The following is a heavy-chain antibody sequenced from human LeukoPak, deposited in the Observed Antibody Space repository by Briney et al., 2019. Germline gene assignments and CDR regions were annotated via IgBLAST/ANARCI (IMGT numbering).Heavy chain of an antibody. CDR2: MNPNSGNT. CDR3: ARVSLGYCSGGTCYFQDH. D-gene: IGHD2-15*01. Sequence: ASVTVSCKASGYTFTNYDINWVRRATGQGLERMGWMNPNSGNTGYAQKFQGRVTMTRSTSISTAYMELSSLTSEDTAVYYCARVSLGYCSGGTCYFQDHWGQGTLVTVSS. CDR1: GYTFTNYD. V-gene: IGHV1-8*01. J-gene: IGHJ4*02.